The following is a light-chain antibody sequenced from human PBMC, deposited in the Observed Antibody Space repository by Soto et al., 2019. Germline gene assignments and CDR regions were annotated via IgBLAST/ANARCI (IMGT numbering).Light chain of an antibody. CDR3: QQYGSSPVT. Sequence: EIVLTQSPGTLSLSPGERATLSCRASQSVSSSYLAWYQQKPGQAPRLLIYGASSRATGIPDRFSGSGSGTDFTLTISRLEPEDFAVYYCQQYGSSPVTFAQGTKLEIK. CDR2: GAS. J-gene: IGKJ2*01. CDR1: QSVSSSY. V-gene: IGKV3-20*01.